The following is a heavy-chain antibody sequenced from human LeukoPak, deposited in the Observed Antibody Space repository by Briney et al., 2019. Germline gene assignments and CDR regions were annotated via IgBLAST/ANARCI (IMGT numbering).Heavy chain of an antibody. CDR1: GFTVSRNY. CDR3: VRDIREYDF. J-gene: IGHJ4*02. CDR2: IYSGGST. D-gene: IGHD3-10*01. V-gene: IGHV3-66*01. Sequence: GGSLRLSCAASGFTVSRNYMSWVRQAPGKGLEWVSVIYSGGSTYYADSVKGRFTSSRDNAKNTVFLQMNNLRAEDTAVYYCVRDIREYDFWGQGTLVTVSS.